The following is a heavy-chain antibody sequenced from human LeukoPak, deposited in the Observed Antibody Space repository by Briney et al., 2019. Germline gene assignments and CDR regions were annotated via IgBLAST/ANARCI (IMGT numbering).Heavy chain of an antibody. CDR1: GYTFTSYD. CDR2: MNPNSGNT. V-gene: IGHV1-8*01. Sequence: ASVKVSCKASGYTFTSYDINWVRQATGQGLEWMGWMNPNSGNTGYARKFQGRVTMTRNTSISTAYMELSSLRSEDTAVYYCARGLLSESDPLTDYWGQGTLVTVSS. J-gene: IGHJ4*02. D-gene: IGHD3-16*02. CDR3: ARGLLSESDPLTDY.